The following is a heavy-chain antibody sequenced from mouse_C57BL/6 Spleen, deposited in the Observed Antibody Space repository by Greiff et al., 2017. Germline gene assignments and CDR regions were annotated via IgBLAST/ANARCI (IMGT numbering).Heavy chain of an antibody. V-gene: IGHV2-2*01. CDR2: IWSGGST. J-gene: IGHJ2*01. CDR1: GFSLTSYG. CDR3: ARGPFYDGYLWYFDY. Sequence: VHLVESGPGLVQPSQSLSITCTVSGFSLTSYGVHWVRQSPGKGLEWLGVIWSGGSTDYNAAFISRLSISKDNSKSQVFFKMNSLQADDTAIYYCARGPFYDGYLWYFDYWGQGTTLTVSS. D-gene: IGHD2-3*01.